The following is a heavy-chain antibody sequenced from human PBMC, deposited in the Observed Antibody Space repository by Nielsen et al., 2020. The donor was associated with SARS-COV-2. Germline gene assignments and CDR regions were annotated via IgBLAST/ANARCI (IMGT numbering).Heavy chain of an antibody. J-gene: IGHJ5*02. CDR1: GYTLTELS. CDR3: ATSTPLVRSAWFDP. CDR2: FDPEDGET. Sequence: ASVKVSCKVSGYTLTELSMHWVRQAPGKGLEWMGGFDPEDGETIYAQKFQGRVTMTEDTSTDTAYMELSSLRSEDTAVYYCATSTPLVRSAWFDPWGQGTLVTVSS. V-gene: IGHV1-24*01. D-gene: IGHD3-3*01.